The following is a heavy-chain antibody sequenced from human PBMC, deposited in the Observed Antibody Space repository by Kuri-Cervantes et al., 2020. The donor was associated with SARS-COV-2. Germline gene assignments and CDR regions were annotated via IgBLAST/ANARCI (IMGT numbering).Heavy chain of an antibody. J-gene: IGHJ3*02. CDR1: GYTFTSYY. CDR3: ARDSMITGAFDI. D-gene: IGHD3-16*01. Sequence: SVKVSCKASGYTFTSYYMHWVRQAPGQGLEWMGGIIPIFGTANYAQKFQGRVTITADESTSTAYMELSSLRSEDTAVYYCARDSMITGAFDIWGQGTMVTVSS. V-gene: IGHV1-69*13. CDR2: IIPIFGTA.